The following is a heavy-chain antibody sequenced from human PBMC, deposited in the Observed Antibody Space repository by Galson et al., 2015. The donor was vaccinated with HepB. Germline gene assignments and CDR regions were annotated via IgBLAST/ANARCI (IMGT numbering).Heavy chain of an antibody. CDR1: GFSLSTSEEG. V-gene: IGHV2-5*02. CDR2: IYWDDDQ. D-gene: IGHD4-17*01. Sequence: PALVKPTQTLTLTCTFSGFSLSTSEEGVGVAWIRQPPGKALEWLALIYWDDDQRLSPSLKNRLTITKDSSKDQVVLIMARMDPMDTATYYCAHIRDSASVRFDSWGQGAQVTVSS. CDR3: AHIRDSASVRFDS. J-gene: IGHJ4*02.